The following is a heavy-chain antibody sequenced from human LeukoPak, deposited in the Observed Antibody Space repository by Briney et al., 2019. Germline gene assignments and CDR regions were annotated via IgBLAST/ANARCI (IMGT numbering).Heavy chain of an antibody. D-gene: IGHD2-15*01. CDR3: ARDICSDGGCYYGMDV. V-gene: IGHV3-21*06. CDR1: GFTFSGYS. J-gene: IGHJ6*02. Sequence: GGSLRLSCAASGFTFSGYSMNWVRQAPGKGLEWVSSISSSSSYIYYADSVKGRFTISRDNAKNSLYLQMNSLRAEDTAVYYCARDICSDGGCYYGMDVWGQGTTVTVSS. CDR2: ISSSSSYI.